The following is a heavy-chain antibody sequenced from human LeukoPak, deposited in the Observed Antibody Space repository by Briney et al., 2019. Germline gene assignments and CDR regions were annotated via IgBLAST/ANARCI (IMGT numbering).Heavy chain of an antibody. CDR2: INHSGST. J-gene: IGHJ6*02. CDR1: GGSFSGYY. D-gene: IGHD3-3*01. Sequence: KPSETLSLTCAVYGGSFSGYYWSWIRQPPGKGLEWIGEINHSGSTNYNPSLKSRVTISVDTSKNQFSLKLSSVTAADTAVYYCARAPFSIFGVVNYCYYGMDVWGQGTTVTVSS. CDR3: ARAPFSIFGVVNYCYYGMDV. V-gene: IGHV4-34*01.